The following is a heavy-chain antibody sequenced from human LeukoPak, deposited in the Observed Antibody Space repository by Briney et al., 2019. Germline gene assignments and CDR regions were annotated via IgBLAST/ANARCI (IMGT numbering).Heavy chain of an antibody. CDR2: IDYSGGR. Sequence: SETLSLTCSVSGGSISSYSWIWIRQPPGKGLEWIGFIDYSGGRNYSPSLKSRVTISADPSKNQFSLNLTSVTAADTAVYFCARDHPVADWAADIWGRGTMVTVSS. V-gene: IGHV4-59*01. D-gene: IGHD3-9*01. J-gene: IGHJ3*02. CDR1: GGSISSYS. CDR3: ARDHPVADWAADI.